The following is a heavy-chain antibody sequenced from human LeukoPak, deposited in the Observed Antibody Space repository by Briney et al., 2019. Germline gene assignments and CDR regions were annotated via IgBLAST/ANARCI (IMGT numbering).Heavy chain of an antibody. Sequence: SETLSLTCAVYGGSFSGYYWSWIRQPPGKGLEWIGEINHSGSTNYNPSLKSRVTISVDTSKNQFSLKLSSATAADTAVYYCARVGATVTTYYFDYWGQGTLVTVSS. CDR1: GGSFSGYY. V-gene: IGHV4-34*01. D-gene: IGHD4-4*01. CDR3: ARVGATVTTYYFDY. CDR2: INHSGST. J-gene: IGHJ4*02.